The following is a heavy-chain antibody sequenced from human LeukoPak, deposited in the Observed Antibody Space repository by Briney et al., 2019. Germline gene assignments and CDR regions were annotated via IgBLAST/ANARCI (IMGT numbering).Heavy chain of an antibody. J-gene: IGHJ4*02. D-gene: IGHD2-15*01. Sequence: SVKVSCKASGDTFIPYTFSWVRQAPGQGLEWIGRTIPSLDVANYAQKFQGRVTLSVDRDTATTYMEVTSLRSEDTAIYYCARDHCSPGTCLGGHWGQGTLVTVSS. V-gene: IGHV1-69*04. CDR3: ARDHCSPGTCLGGH. CDR1: GDTFIPYT. CDR2: TIPSLDVA.